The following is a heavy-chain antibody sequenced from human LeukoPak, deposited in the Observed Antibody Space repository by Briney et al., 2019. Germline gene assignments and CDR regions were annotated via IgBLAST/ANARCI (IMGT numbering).Heavy chain of an antibody. CDR2: IYSGGST. Sequence: GGSLRLSCAASGFTVRSHSMSWVRQAPGKGLEWVSVIYSGGSTYYADSVKGRFTISRDNSNNTLHLQMNSLRAEDTAVYYCARDLGYWGQGALVTVSS. D-gene: IGHD7-27*01. V-gene: IGHV3-53*01. CDR1: GFTVRSHS. J-gene: IGHJ4*02. CDR3: ARDLGY.